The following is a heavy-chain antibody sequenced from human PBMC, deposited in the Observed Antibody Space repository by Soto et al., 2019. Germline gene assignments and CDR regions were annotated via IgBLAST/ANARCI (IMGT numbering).Heavy chain of an antibody. CDR1: GFTFGDYA. D-gene: IGHD6-19*01. CDR3: TNQWLAMGADY. Sequence: GSLRLSCTASGFTFGDYAMSWFRQAPGKGLEWVGFIRSKAYGGTTEYAASVKGRFTISRDDSKSIAYLQMNSLKTEDTAVYYCTNQWLAMGADYWGQGTLVTVSS. CDR2: IRSKAYGGTT. J-gene: IGHJ4*02. V-gene: IGHV3-49*03.